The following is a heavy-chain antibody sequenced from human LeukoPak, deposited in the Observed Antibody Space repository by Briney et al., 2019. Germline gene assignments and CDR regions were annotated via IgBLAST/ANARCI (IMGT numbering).Heavy chain of an antibody. CDR3: AKAEQGYSYGLDY. CDR2: ISGSGGST. J-gene: IGHJ4*02. V-gene: IGHV3-23*01. Sequence: GGSLRLSCAASGFTFSSYVMSWVRQAPGKGLEWVSAISGSGGSTYYADSVKGRFTISRDNSKNTLYLQMNSLRAEDTAVYYCAKAEQGYSYGLDYWGQETLVTVSS. D-gene: IGHD5-18*01. CDR1: GFTFSSYV.